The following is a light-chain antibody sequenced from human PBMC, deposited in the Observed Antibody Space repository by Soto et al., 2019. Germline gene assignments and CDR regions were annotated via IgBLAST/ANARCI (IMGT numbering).Light chain of an antibody. V-gene: IGKV1-39*01. Sequence: DIQMPQSPSSLSASVGDRVTITCRASQSISSYLNWYQQKPGKAPKXLIYDASSLQSGVQSRFSGSGSGTEFTLTISSLQSEDFAVYYCKQYSIWRTFGQGTKVDIK. CDR3: KQYSIWRT. J-gene: IGKJ1*01. CDR2: DAS. CDR1: QSISSY.